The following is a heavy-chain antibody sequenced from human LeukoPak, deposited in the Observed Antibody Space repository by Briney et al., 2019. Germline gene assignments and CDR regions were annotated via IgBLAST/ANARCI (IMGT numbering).Heavy chain of an antibody. CDR2: ISGSGGST. V-gene: IGHV3-23*01. CDR3: AKDSPSRASIAAPPPFDY. Sequence: PGGPLRLSCAASGFTFSSYAMSWVRQAPGKGLEWVSAISGSGGSTYYADSVKGRFTISRDNSKNTLYLQMNSLRAEDTAVYYCAKDSPSRASIAAPPPFDYWGQGTLVTVSS. D-gene: IGHD6-6*01. J-gene: IGHJ4*02. CDR1: GFTFSSYA.